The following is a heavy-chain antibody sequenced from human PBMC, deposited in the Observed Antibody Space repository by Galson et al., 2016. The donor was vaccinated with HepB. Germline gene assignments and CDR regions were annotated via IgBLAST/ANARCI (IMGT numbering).Heavy chain of an antibody. CDR2: IYYNGNT. D-gene: IGHD4-11*01. Sequence: SETLSLTCTVSGGSIGSYYWSWLRQTPGKGLEWIGYIYYNGNTNYNPSLKSRVTFSLDTSNPRLSLRLRSVTAADTAVYYCARHRGLPSLYWFFDLWGRGTLVTVSS. J-gene: IGHJ2*01. V-gene: IGHV4-59*08. CDR3: ARHRGLPSLYWFFDL. CDR1: GGSIGSYY.